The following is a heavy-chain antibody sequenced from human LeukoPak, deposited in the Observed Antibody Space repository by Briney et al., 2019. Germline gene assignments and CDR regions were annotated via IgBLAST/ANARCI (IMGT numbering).Heavy chain of an antibody. CDR1: GGSFSGYY. CDR3: PRGRRVHRWYRWGWFDP. CDR2: INHSGST. Sequence: SETLSLTCAVYGGSFSGYYWSWIRQPPGKGLEWIGEINHSGSTNYNPSLKSRVTISVDTSKNQFSLKLSSVTAADTAVHYCPRGRRVHRWYRWGWFDPWGQGTLVTVSS. J-gene: IGHJ5*02. D-gene: IGHD6-13*01. V-gene: IGHV4-34*01.